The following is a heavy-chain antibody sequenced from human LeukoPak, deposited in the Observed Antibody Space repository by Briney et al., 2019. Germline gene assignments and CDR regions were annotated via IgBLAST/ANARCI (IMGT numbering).Heavy chain of an antibody. CDR3: ARGGITMVRGVIRYYYYSMDV. V-gene: IGHV3-13*01. CDR1: GFTFSSYD. J-gene: IGHJ6*02. Sequence: GGSLRLSCAASGFTFSSYDMHWVRQATGKGLEWVSAIGTAGDTYYPGSVKGRFTISRENAKNSLYLQMNSLRAGDTAVYYCARGGITMVRGVIRYYYYSMDVWGQGTTVTVSS. D-gene: IGHD3-10*01. CDR2: IGTAGDT.